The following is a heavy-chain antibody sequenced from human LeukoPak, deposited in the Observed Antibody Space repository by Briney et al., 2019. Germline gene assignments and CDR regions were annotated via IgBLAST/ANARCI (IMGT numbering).Heavy chain of an antibody. Sequence: PSETLSLTCTVSGGSISSSSYYWGWIRQPPGKGLEWIGSIYYSGSTYYNPFLKSRVTISVDTSKNQFSLKLSSVTAADTAVYYCARHHLWFGELLVYYFDYWGQGTLVTVSS. CDR2: IYYSGST. CDR3: ARHHLWFGELLVYYFDY. CDR1: GGSISSSSYY. J-gene: IGHJ4*02. V-gene: IGHV4-39*01. D-gene: IGHD3-10*01.